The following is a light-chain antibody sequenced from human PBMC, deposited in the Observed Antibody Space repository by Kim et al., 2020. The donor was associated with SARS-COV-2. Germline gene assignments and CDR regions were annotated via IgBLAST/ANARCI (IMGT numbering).Light chain of an antibody. J-gene: IGKJ1*01. Sequence: DIQMTQSPSSLSASEGDRVTITCRASQSVSNYLSWYRQKPGKAPKLLIYSAYILQSGVPSRFSGTGSGTDFTLTISSLQPEDFATYYCQQSYSTPWTFGQGTKVDIK. CDR3: QQSYSTPWT. CDR2: SAY. CDR1: QSVSNY. V-gene: IGKV1-39*01.